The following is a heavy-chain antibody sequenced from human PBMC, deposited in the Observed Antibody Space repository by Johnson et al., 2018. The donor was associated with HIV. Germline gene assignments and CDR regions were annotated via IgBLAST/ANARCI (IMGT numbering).Heavy chain of an antibody. V-gene: IGHV3-30*03. D-gene: IGHD3-16*02. Sequence: QVQLVESGGGLVKPGGSLRLSCTASGFTVSSNYMSWVRQAPGKGLEWVAVISYDGSNKYYADSVKGRFTISRDNSKNTLYLQMNSLRAEDTAVYYCARDNTTFGGVIVPIGAFDIWGQGTMVTVSS. CDR1: GFTVSSNY. J-gene: IGHJ3*02. CDR2: ISYDGSNK. CDR3: ARDNTTFGGVIVPIGAFDI.